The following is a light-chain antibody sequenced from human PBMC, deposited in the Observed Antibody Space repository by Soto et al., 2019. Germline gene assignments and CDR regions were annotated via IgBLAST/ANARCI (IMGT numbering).Light chain of an antibody. V-gene: IGKV1-5*03. J-gene: IGKJ1*01. CDR1: QGISSW. CDR3: QQYNSYST. Sequence: DIQMTQSPSTLSASVGDRVTITCRASQGISSWLAWYQQKPGKAPKLLIYKAYSLESGVPSKFSGSGSGTECTLTISSLHPDDVATYYCQQYNSYSTFSQGTKVEIK. CDR2: KAY.